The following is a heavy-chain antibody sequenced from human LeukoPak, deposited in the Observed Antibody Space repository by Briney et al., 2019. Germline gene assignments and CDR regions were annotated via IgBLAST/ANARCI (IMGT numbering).Heavy chain of an antibody. CDR1: GFTFSSYD. V-gene: IGHV3-13*05. Sequence: GSMRLSCAASGFTFSSYDMHWVSHTEGKGMEWVSGVSYAGGPNYPDCVRGGCTISRENTNNSLYLQINSLRVGDTALYCCARDRSTAAGNWYFDLWGRGTLVTVSS. D-gene: IGHD6-13*01. CDR2: VSYAGGP. CDR3: ARDRSTAAGNWYFDL. J-gene: IGHJ2*01.